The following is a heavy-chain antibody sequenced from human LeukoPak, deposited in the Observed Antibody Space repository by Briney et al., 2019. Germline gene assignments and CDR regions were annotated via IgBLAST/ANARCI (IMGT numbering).Heavy chain of an antibody. V-gene: IGHV3-23*01. Sequence: GGSLRLSCAASGFTFNYYAMNWVRQAPGKGLEWVSAISGSGGSTYYADSVKGRFTISRDNSKNTLYLQMNSLRAEDTAVYYCAKLGSYGYFDYWGQGTLVTVSS. CDR1: GFTFNYYA. J-gene: IGHJ4*02. CDR2: ISGSGGST. D-gene: IGHD5-18*01. CDR3: AKLGSYGYFDY.